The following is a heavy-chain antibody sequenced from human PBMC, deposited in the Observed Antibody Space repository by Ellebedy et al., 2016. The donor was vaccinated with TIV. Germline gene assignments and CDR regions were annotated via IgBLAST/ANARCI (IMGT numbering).Heavy chain of an antibody. D-gene: IGHD4-17*01. J-gene: IGHJ4*02. V-gene: IGHV5-51*01. Sequence: GESLKIPCKTSGYTFTNYWIGWVRQMPGKGLEWMGIIYLGDSDTRYSPSFEGQVTISADKSISTVFLQWSSLKASDTAMYYCATNCGDYGGPDCWGQGTLVTVSS. CDR3: ATNCGDYGGPDC. CDR2: IYLGDSDT. CDR1: GYTFTNYW.